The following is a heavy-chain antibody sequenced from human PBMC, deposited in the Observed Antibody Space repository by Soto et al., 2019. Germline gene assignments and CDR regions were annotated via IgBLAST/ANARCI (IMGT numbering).Heavy chain of an antibody. CDR3: ARLRNGYTPGLDMDV. V-gene: IGHV4-39*01. CDR1: GASISSPNYY. J-gene: IGHJ6*02. CDR2: VHYLGNT. Sequence: PSETLSLTCTVSGASISSPNYYWGWIRQPPGKGLEWIGSVHYLGNTYYNPSLKSRVTISVDMSRSQFSLNLNSVTAADTAMYFCARLRNGYTPGLDMDVWGQGTAVTVSS. D-gene: IGHD5-18*01.